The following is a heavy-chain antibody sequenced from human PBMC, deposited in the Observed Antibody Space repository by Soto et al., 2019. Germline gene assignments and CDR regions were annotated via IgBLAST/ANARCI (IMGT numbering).Heavy chain of an antibody. CDR2: ISSSSSYI. J-gene: IGHJ3*02. D-gene: IGHD3-22*01. Sequence: GGSLRLSCAASGFTFSSYSMNWVRQAPGKGLEWVSSISSSSSYIYYADSVKGRFTISRDNAKNSLYLQMNSLRAEDTAVYYCARDYGSGYYFFIDDGTNDAFDIWGQGTMVTVSS. CDR3: ARDYGSGYYFFIDDGTNDAFDI. V-gene: IGHV3-21*01. CDR1: GFTFSSYS.